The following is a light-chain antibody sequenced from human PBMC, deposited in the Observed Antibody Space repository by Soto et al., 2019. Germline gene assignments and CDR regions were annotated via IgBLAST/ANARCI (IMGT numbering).Light chain of an antibody. CDR3: QQHNNWPPWT. V-gene: IGKV3-15*01. CDR1: ENVDTN. CDR2: GAS. Sequence: EIVMTQSPATLSVSPGEGATLSCRASENVDTNLAWYQHKPGQAPRLLIYGASTRATGIPARFSGSGSGTEFNLTISSLQYEDFEVYYCQQHNNWPPWTFGQGT. J-gene: IGKJ1*01.